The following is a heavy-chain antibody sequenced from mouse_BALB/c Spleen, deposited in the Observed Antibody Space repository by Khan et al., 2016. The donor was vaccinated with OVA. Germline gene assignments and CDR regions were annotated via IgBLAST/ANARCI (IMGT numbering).Heavy chain of an antibody. CDR1: GYSFTDYN. CDR2: IDPYNGGT. Sequence: VQLQQSGPELVKPGASVKVSCKASGYSFTDYNMFWVKQSHGKSLEWIGYIDPYNGGTSYNQMFKGKATLIVDKSSSTAFMHLSSLTSEDAAVFYCSRTDYYGSSYYFDYWGQGTTLTVSS. CDR3: SRTDYYGSSYYFDY. J-gene: IGHJ2*01. D-gene: IGHD1-1*01. V-gene: IGHV1S135*01.